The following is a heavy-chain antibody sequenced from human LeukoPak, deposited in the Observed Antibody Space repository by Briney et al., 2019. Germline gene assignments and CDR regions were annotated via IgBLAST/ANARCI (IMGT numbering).Heavy chain of an antibody. J-gene: IGHJ6*02. D-gene: IGHD3-9*01. Sequence: GGSLRLSCAVSGITLSNYGMSWVRQAPGKGLEWVAVIWYDGSNKYYADSVKGRFTISRDNSKNTLYLQMNSLRAEDTAVYYCARDPEYYDILTGYSYYYGMDVWGQGTTVTVSS. V-gene: IGHV3-33*08. CDR2: IWYDGSNK. CDR1: GITLSNYG. CDR3: ARDPEYYDILTGYSYYYGMDV.